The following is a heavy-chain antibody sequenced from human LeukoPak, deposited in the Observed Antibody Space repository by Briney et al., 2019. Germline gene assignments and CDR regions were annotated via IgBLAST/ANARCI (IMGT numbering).Heavy chain of an antibody. Sequence: GGSLRLSCAASGFTFSSYWMSWVRQAPGKGLEWVANINQDGSVKYYVDSVKGRFTISRDNAKNTLYLQMNSLRAEDTAVYYCARQDDSSGYSYDAFDIWGQGTMVTVSS. J-gene: IGHJ3*02. CDR3: ARQDDSSGYSYDAFDI. CDR2: INQDGSVK. CDR1: GFTFSSYW. V-gene: IGHV3-7*01. D-gene: IGHD3-22*01.